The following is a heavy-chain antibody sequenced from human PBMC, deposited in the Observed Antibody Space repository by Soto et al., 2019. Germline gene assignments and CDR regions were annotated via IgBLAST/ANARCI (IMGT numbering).Heavy chain of an antibody. CDR3: ARVRENYFDS. CDR1: GGSISSDGDYYR. CDR2: IYDSGSP. Sequence: SETLSLTCTVSGGSISSDGDYYRWSWIRQHPGKGLEWIGYIYDSGSPYYHPSLESRVTVSVDTSKNQFSLKLSSLTAADTAVYYCARVRENYFDSRGQGILVTV. J-gene: IGHJ4*02. V-gene: IGHV4-31*03.